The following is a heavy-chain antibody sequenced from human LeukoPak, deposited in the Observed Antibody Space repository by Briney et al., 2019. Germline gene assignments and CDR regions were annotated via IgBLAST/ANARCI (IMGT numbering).Heavy chain of an antibody. CDR2: ISSSGSTI. V-gene: IGHV3-11*01. Sequence: GGSLRLSCAASGFTFSDYYMSWIRQAPGKGLEWLSYISSSGSTIYYADSVKGRFTISRDNAKNSLYLQMNSLRAEDTAVYYCARLYFDSTYYFDYWGQGTLVTVSS. CDR3: ARLYFDSTYYFDY. D-gene: IGHD3-9*01. CDR1: GFTFSDYY. J-gene: IGHJ4*02.